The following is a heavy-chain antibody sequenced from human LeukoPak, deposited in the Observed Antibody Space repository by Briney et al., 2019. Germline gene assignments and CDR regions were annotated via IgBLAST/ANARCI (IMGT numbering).Heavy chain of an antibody. J-gene: IGHJ5*02. V-gene: IGHV3-21*01. Sequence: PGGSLGLSCAASGFTFSAHSMNWVRQAPGKGLEWVSSISSGSRYIYYADSVKGRFTISRDNAKDSLYLQMNSLRAEDTAVYYCAKCSGGNCYHSDDHWGQGTLVTVSS. D-gene: IGHD2-15*01. CDR1: GFTFSAHS. CDR3: AKCSGGNCYHSDDH. CDR2: ISSGSRYI.